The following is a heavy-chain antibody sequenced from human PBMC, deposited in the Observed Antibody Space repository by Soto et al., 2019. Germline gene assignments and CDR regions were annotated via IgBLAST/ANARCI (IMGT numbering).Heavy chain of an antibody. CDR1: GYTFITYD. CDR2: MNPSNGNA. J-gene: IGHJ4*02. D-gene: IGHD6-25*01. V-gene: IGHV1-8*01. Sequence: ASVKVSCKASGYTFITYDINWVRQATGQGLEWMGWMNPSNGNAGYAQKFQGRLTMTRNTSISTAYMELSSLRSDDTAVYFCARRKERSGPNYLDSWGQGSLVTVSS. CDR3: ARRKERSGPNYLDS.